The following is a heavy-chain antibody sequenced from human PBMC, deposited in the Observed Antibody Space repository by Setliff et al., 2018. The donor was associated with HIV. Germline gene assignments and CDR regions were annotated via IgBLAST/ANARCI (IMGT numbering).Heavy chain of an antibody. J-gene: IGHJ4*02. V-gene: IGHV1-69*05. CDR3: ARSGGSPPYSSGLLILDF. D-gene: IGHD6-19*01. CDR1: GGTFSRYG. Sequence: SVKVSCKASGGTFSRYGISWVRQAPGQGLEWMGGIIPIFGTLNYAQKFQGRVTITTDESTSTAYMDLSSLRSEDTAIYYCARSGGSPPYSSGLLILDFWGQGSLVAVSS. CDR2: IIPIFGTL.